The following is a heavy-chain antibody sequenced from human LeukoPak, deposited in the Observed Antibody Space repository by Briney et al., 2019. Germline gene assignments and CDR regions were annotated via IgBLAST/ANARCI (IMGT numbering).Heavy chain of an antibody. D-gene: IGHD3-10*01. V-gene: IGHV3-49*04. J-gene: IGHJ5*02. CDR2: TRSKTHGGTT. Sequence: GGSLRLSCTASGFTFGDYAMSWARQAPGKGLEWVGFTRSKTHGGTTEYAASVKGRFIISRDDSRSIAYLQMNSLKTEDTAVYYCTRAPSLSWFDPWGQGTLVTVSS. CDR3: TRAPSLSWFDP. CDR1: GFTFGDYA.